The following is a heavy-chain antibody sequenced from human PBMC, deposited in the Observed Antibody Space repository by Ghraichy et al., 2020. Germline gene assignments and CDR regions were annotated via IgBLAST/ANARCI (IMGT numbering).Heavy chain of an antibody. CDR1: GFTFSSYE. Sequence: GGSLRLSCAGTGFTFSSYEMNWVRQAPGRGLEWVSYISSGGTIIYYTDSVKGRFTISRDNAKNSLYLQMNSLRAEDTAVYYCATHYGDYIGYFDYWGQGSLVTVS. V-gene: IGHV3-48*03. D-gene: IGHD4-17*01. CDR2: ISSGGTII. J-gene: IGHJ4*02. CDR3: ATHYGDYIGYFDY.